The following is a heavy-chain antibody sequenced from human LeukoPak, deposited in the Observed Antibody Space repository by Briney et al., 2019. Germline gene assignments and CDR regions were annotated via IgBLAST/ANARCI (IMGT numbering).Heavy chain of an antibody. Sequence: GASVKVSCKASGFTFTSSAIQWVRQARGQRLEWIGWIVVGSGNTDYAQKFQERVTITRDMSTSTAYMELSSLRSEDTAVYYCAKDQSRIVGTPWDLYYYYGMDVWGQGTTVTVSS. J-gene: IGHJ6*02. D-gene: IGHD1-26*01. CDR2: IVVGSGNT. CDR1: GFTFTSSA. V-gene: IGHV1-58*02. CDR3: AKDQSRIVGTPWDLYYYYGMDV.